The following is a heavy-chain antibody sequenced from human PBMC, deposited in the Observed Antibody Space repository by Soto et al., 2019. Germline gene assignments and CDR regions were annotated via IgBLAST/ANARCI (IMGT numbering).Heavy chain of an antibody. J-gene: IGHJ4*02. D-gene: IGHD2-15*01. CDR3: ASHQSGYCSGGSCYPLDY. Sequence: SETLSLTCTVSGGSISSSSYYWGWIRQPPGKGLEWIGYIYYSVSIFYILSLKSRVTISVDTSKNLFSLKLSSVTAADTAVFYCASHQSGYCSGGSCYPLDYWGQGTLVTVSS. CDR2: IYYSVSI. CDR1: GGSISSSSYY. V-gene: IGHV4-39*01.